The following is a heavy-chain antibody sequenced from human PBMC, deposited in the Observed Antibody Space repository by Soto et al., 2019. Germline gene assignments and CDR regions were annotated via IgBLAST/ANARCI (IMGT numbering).Heavy chain of an antibody. J-gene: IGHJ6*02. D-gene: IGHD2-15*01. CDR3: ARDSSLGYCSGGSCYITNYYYYGMDV. CDR1: GFTFSSYW. Sequence: GGSLRLSCAASGFTFSSYWMHWVRQAPGKGLVWVSRINSDGSSTSYADSVKGRFTISRDNAKNTLYLQMNSLRAEDTAGYYCARDSSLGYCSGGSCYITNYYYYGMDVWGQGTTVTVSS. V-gene: IGHV3-74*01. CDR2: INSDGSST.